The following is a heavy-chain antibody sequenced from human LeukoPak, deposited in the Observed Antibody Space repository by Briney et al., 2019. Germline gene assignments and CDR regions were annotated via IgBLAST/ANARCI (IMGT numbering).Heavy chain of an antibody. CDR1: GGSISSSNYY. J-gene: IGHJ3*02. CDR3: ARMSFSGNYPDAFDI. CDR2: IFYSGST. V-gene: IGHV4-39*01. D-gene: IGHD1-26*01. Sequence: SETLSLTCTVSGGSISSSNYYWGWIRQPPGKGLEWIGSIFYSGSTYYNPSLKSRITISVDTSTNQFSLKLSSVTAADTAVYYCARMSFSGNYPDAFDIWGQGTMVTVSS.